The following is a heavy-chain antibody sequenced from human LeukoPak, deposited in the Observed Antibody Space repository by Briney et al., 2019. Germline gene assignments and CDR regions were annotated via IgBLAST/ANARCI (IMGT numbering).Heavy chain of an antibody. CDR2: IYHSGST. D-gene: IGHD5-12*01. V-gene: IGHV4-59*11. CDR1: GGSISSHY. Sequence: PSETLSLTCTVSGGSISSHYWSWIRQPPGKGLEWIGYIYHSGSTYYNPSLKSRVTISVDRSKNQFSLKLSSVTAADTAVYYCARARSSGYLGYYFDYWGQGTLVTVSS. J-gene: IGHJ4*02. CDR3: ARARSSGYLGYYFDY.